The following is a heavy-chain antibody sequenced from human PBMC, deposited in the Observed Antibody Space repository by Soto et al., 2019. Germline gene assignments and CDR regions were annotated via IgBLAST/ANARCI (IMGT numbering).Heavy chain of an antibody. CDR1: GGSISSYY. J-gene: IGHJ5*02. V-gene: IGHV4-59*01. Sequence: SETLSLTCTVSGGSISSYYWSWIRQPPGKGLEYIGYIYYSGSTNYNPSLKSRVTISVDTSKKQFSLKLSSVTAADTAVYYCARSLYSGSYTNWFDPWGQGTLVTVLL. CDR2: IYYSGST. CDR3: ARSLYSGSYTNWFDP. D-gene: IGHD1-26*01.